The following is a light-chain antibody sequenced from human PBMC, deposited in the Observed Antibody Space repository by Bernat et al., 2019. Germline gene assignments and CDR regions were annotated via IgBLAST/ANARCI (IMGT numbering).Light chain of an antibody. CDR2: EVT. J-gene: IGLJ2*01. CDR3: FSYACTYNWR. V-gene: IGLV2-8*01. Sequence: QSALTQTPSASGSPGQAITISCTGTGGFIGGSDYVSWYQQHPGKAPKLILYEVTKRPSGVPDRFSGSKSGDTASLTVSGLQADDEADYYCFSYACTYNWRFGGGTKLTVL. CDR1: GGFIGGSDY.